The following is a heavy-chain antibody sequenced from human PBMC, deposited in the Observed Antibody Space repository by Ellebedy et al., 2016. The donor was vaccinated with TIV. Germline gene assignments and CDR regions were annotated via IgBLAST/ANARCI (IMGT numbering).Heavy chain of an antibody. Sequence: ASVKVSCXASGYTFTTHGITWVRQAPGQGLEWMGWIGNNNGNTRYTQKFQGRVTLTTDTSTSTAYMELGSLRSDDTAVYYCARGMAGNTPYYWGQGTLVIVSS. J-gene: IGHJ4*02. D-gene: IGHD6-19*01. CDR1: GYTFTTHG. V-gene: IGHV1-18*01. CDR2: IGNNNGNT. CDR3: ARGMAGNTPYY.